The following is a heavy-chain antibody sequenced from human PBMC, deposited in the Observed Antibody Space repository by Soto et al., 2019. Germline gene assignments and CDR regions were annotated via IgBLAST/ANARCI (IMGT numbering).Heavy chain of an antibody. D-gene: IGHD5-18*01. CDR1: GGTFSSYA. CDR2: IIPIFGTA. CDR3: AREADSYGYGDFDY. J-gene: IGHJ4*02. V-gene: IGHV1-69*05. Sequence: SVKVSCKASGGTFSSYAISWVRQAPGQGLEWMGGIIPIFGTANYAQKLQGRVTMTTDTSTSTAYMELRSLRSDDTAVYYCAREADSYGYGDFDYWGQGTLVTVSS.